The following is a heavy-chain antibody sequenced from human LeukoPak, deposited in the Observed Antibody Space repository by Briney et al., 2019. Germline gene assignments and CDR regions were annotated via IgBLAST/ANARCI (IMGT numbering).Heavy chain of an antibody. CDR1: GYTFTSYG. CDR3: ARDPSLIHVGPSDAFDI. J-gene: IGHJ3*02. Sequence: APVKVSCKASGYTFTSYGISWVRQAPGQGLEWMGWISAYNGNTNYAQKLQGRVTMTTDTSTSTAYMELRSLRSDDTAVYYCARDPSLIHVGPSDAFDIWGQGTMVTVSS. D-gene: IGHD2-8*01. V-gene: IGHV1-18*01. CDR2: ISAYNGNT.